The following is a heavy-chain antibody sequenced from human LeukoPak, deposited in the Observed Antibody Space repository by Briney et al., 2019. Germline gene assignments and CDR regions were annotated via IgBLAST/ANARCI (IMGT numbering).Heavy chain of an antibody. CDR1: GYTFSSFG. Sequence: ASVKVSCKASGYTFSSFGISWARQAPGQGLEWMGWISTYNDKKNYAQKFQGRVTMTRDTSTSTVYMELSSLRSEDTAVYYCAREMVATSAFDIWGQGTMVTVSS. CDR2: ISTYNDKK. D-gene: IGHD5-12*01. V-gene: IGHV1-18*01. J-gene: IGHJ3*02. CDR3: AREMVATSAFDI.